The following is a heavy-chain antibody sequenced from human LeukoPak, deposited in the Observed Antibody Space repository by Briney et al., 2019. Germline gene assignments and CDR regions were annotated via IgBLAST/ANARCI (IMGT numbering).Heavy chain of an antibody. CDR3: AREDPQTTVPAGMEV. Sequence: SETLSLTCSVSGGSISSSYYYWAWLRQPPGKGLEWIGSIYYSGSTYYNPSLKSRVTISADTSKNHFSLKLTSVTAAATALYYCAREDPQTTVPAGMEVGGRGTTVTVSS. J-gene: IGHJ6*02. V-gene: IGHV4-39*07. D-gene: IGHD4-17*01. CDR2: IYYSGST. CDR1: GGSISSSYYY.